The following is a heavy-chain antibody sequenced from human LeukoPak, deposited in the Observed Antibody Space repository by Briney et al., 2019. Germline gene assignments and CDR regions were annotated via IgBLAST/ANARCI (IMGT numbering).Heavy chain of an antibody. D-gene: IGHD2-2*02. Sequence: SGGSLRLSCAASGFTFSSYAMSWVRQAPGKGLEWVSSISSSSSYIYYADSVKGRFTISRDNAKNSLYLQMNSLRAEDTAVYYCARGGSRAAIYGPAAWGQGTLVTVSS. CDR1: GFTFSSYA. CDR2: ISSSSSYI. J-gene: IGHJ5*02. V-gene: IGHV3-21*01. CDR3: ARGGSRAAIYGPAA.